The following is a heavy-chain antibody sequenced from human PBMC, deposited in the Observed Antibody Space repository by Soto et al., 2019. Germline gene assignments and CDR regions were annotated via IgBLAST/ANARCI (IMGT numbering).Heavy chain of an antibody. J-gene: IGHJ6*02. CDR1: GYTFTSYG. CDR3: ARFRVAAAGTDPLSDYYYYGMDV. CDR2: TSAYKGNT. Sequence: GALVKVSCKASGYTFTSYGISWVRQTPGQGLEWMGWTSAYKGNTNYSQKLQGRVTMTTDTSTSTAYMELRSLRSDDTAVYYCARFRVAAAGTDPLSDYYYYGMDVWGQGTTVTVSS. D-gene: IGHD6-13*01. V-gene: IGHV1-18*01.